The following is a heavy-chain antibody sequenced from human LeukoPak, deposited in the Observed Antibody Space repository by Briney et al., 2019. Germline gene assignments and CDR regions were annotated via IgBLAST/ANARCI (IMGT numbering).Heavy chain of an antibody. CDR3: ANILRRHSSGWYPGTLGAFDI. Sequence: SETLSLTCTVSGGSISSSSYYWGWIRQPPGKGLEWIGSIYYSGSTNYNPSLKSRVTISVDTSKNQFSLKLSSVTAADTAVYYCANILRRHSSGWYPGTLGAFDIWGQGTMVTVSS. CDR2: IYYSGST. CDR1: GGSISSSSYY. V-gene: IGHV4-39*07. D-gene: IGHD6-19*01. J-gene: IGHJ3*02.